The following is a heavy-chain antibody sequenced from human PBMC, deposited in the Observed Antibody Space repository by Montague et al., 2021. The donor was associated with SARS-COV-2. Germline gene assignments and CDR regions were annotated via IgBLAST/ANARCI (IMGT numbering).Heavy chain of an antibody. V-gene: IGHV4-39*01. CDR2: IYYSGST. CDR3: ARQRRGGLVSTPRFFDY. J-gene: IGHJ4*02. CDR1: GGSISSSSYY. D-gene: IGHD6-19*01. Sequence: SETLSLTCTVSGGSISSSSYYWGWIRQPPGKGLEWIGSIYYSGSTYYNPSLKSRVTISVDTSKNQFSLKLSSVTAADTAVYYCARQRRGGLVSTPRFFDYWGQGILVTVSS.